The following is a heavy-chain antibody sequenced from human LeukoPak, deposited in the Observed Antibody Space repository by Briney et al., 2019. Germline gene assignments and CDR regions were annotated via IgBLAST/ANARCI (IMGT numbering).Heavy chain of an antibody. CDR2: ICSDGSNK. J-gene: IGHJ5*02. CDR1: GCTFSFYG. Sequence: GGSLRLSCAASGCTFSFYGMHWVRQAPATGLEWVAVICSDGSNKYYADSVKGRFTISRDNSKNTLYLQMNSLRAEDTAVYYCAREDGSGSYYNNWFDPWGQGTLVTVSS. D-gene: IGHD3-10*01. V-gene: IGHV3-33*01. CDR3: AREDGSGSYYNNWFDP.